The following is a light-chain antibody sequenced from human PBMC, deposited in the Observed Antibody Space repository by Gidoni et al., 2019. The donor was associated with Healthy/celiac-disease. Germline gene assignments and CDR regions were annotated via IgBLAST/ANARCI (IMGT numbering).Light chain of an antibody. CDR2: EVS. Sequence: QSALTQPASVSGSPGPSITISCTRTSSDVGGYNYVSWYQQHPGKAPKLMIYEVSNRPSGVSNRFSGSKSGNTASLTISGLQAEDEADYYCSSYTSGSTLVFGGGTKLTVL. CDR3: SSYTSGSTLV. CDR1: SSDVGGYNY. V-gene: IGLV2-14*01. J-gene: IGLJ3*02.